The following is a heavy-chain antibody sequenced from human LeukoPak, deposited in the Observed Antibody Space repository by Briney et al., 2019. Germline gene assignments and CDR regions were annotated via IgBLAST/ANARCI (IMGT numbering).Heavy chain of an antibody. CDR2: IYYSGST. D-gene: IGHD3-3*01. Sequence: SETLSLTCTVSGGSISSYYWSWIRQPPWKGLEWIGYIYYSGSTNYNPSLKSRVTISVDTSKDQFSLKLSSVTAADTAVYYCARVYDFWSGYLDYWGQGTLVTVSS. CDR3: ARVYDFWSGYLDY. V-gene: IGHV4-59*01. J-gene: IGHJ4*02. CDR1: GGSISSYY.